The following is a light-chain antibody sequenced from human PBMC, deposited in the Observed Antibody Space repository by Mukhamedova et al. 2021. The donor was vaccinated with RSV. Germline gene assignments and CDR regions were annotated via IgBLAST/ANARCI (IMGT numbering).Light chain of an antibody. V-gene: IGKV1-39*01. CDR1: QSIRTY. CDR3: HQTYSIPWT. CDR2: AAS. Sequence: SQSIRTYLNWVQQKPGKAPNVLIYAASSLQSGVPSRFSGSGSGAEFTLTISSLQPEDFATYYCHQTYSIPWTFGQGTQVEIK. J-gene: IGKJ1*01.